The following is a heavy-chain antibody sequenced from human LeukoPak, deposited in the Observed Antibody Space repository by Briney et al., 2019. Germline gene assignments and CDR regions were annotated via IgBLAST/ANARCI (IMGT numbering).Heavy chain of an antibody. Sequence: GRSLRLSCAASGFTFDDYAMHWVRQAPGKGLEWVSGISWNSGSIGYADSVKGRFTISRDNAKNSLYLQMNSLRAEDMALYYCAKGSFQLETGWFDPWGQGTLVTVSS. CDR3: AKGSFQLETGWFDP. CDR1: GFTFDDYA. CDR2: ISWNSGSI. J-gene: IGHJ5*02. V-gene: IGHV3-9*03. D-gene: IGHD2-2*01.